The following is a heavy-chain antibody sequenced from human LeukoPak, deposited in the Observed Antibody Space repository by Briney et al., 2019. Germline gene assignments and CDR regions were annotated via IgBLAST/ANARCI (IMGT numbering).Heavy chain of an antibody. V-gene: IGHV4-4*07. CDR3: ARGRRLRYFDWLFQFDY. Sequence: SETLSLTCTVSGGSISSYYWSWIRQPAGKGLEWIGRIYTSGSTNYNPPLKSRVTMSVDTSKNQFSLKLISVTAADTAVYYCARGRRLRYFDWLFQFDYWGQGTLVTVSS. J-gene: IGHJ4*02. D-gene: IGHD3-9*01. CDR2: IYTSGST. CDR1: GGSISSYY.